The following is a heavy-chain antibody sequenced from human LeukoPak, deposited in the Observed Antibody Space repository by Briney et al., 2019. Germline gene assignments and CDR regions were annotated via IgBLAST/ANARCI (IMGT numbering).Heavy chain of an antibody. D-gene: IGHD3-16*02. CDR1: GFTFSGST. CDR3: TSRSSTFGGVIDLDY. Sequence: GGSLRLTCAASGFTFSGSTIPWVRQTSGKGLEWVGRIRNKGNSYATAYAASVKGRFTISRDDSKNTAYLQMNSLKTEDTAVYYCTSRSSTFGGVIDLDYWGQGTLVTVSS. J-gene: IGHJ4*02. V-gene: IGHV3-73*01. CDR2: IRNKGNSYAT.